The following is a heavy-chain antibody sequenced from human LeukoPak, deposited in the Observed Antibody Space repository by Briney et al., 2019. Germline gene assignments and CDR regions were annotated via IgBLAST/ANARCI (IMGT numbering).Heavy chain of an antibody. J-gene: IGHJ6*02. CDR3: ARISLGAIWGYYYGMDV. CDR1: GYTFTGYY. Sequence: SVKVSCKASGYTFTGYYMHWVRQAPGQGLEWMGGIIPIFDTADYAQKFQGRVTITADESTSTAYMELSSLRSEDTAVFYCARISLGAIWGYYYGMDVWGQGTTVTVSS. D-gene: IGHD1-26*01. V-gene: IGHV1-69*13. CDR2: IIPIFDTA.